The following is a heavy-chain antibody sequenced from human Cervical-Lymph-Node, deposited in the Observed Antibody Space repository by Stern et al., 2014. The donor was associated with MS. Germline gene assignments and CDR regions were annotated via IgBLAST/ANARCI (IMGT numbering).Heavy chain of an antibody. CDR2: INPGDSDT. Sequence: EVQLVQSGAEVKKPGESLKISCKGSGYNFNTYWIGWVRQMPGKGLEWMGIINPGDSDTRYSPSFQGQVTISADTSSSTAYLQWSTLKASDTAMYYCARHLGHSTTYNWFDPWGQGTLVTVSS. D-gene: IGHD3/OR15-3a*01. V-gene: IGHV5-51*01. J-gene: IGHJ5*02. CDR1: GYNFNTYW. CDR3: ARHLGHSTTYNWFDP.